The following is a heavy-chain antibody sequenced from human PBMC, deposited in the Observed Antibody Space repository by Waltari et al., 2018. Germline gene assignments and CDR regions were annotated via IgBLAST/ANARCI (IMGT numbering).Heavy chain of an antibody. CDR1: GGSISSSSYY. J-gene: IGHJ5*02. Sequence: QLQLQESGPGLVKPSETLSLTCTVSGGSISSSSYYWAWLRQPPGKGLEWIGSIYYSGSTYYNPSLKSRVTISVDTSKNQFSLKLSSVTAADTAVYYCARVHYDYIWGSSDNWFDPWGQGTLVTVSS. CDR3: ARVHYDYIWGSSDNWFDP. D-gene: IGHD3-16*01. V-gene: IGHV4-39*07. CDR2: IYYSGST.